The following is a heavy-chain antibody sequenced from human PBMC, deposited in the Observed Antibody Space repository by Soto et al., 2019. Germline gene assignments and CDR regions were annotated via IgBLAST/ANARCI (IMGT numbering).Heavy chain of an antibody. Sequence: QVQLVESGGGVVQPGRSLRLSCAASGFTFSSYGMHWVRQAPDKGLEWVAVISYDGSNKYYADSVKGRFTISRDNSKNTLYLQMNSLRAEDTAVYYCAKDITMVRGVVYYGMDVWGQGTTVTVSS. CDR3: AKDITMVRGVVYYGMDV. V-gene: IGHV3-30*18. CDR2: ISYDGSNK. J-gene: IGHJ6*02. CDR1: GFTFSSYG. D-gene: IGHD3-10*01.